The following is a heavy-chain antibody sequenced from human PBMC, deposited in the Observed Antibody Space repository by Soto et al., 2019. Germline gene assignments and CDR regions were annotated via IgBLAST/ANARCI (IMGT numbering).Heavy chain of an antibody. CDR2: IYHSGST. J-gene: IGHJ3*02. CDR3: ARVGGVPIAARPGSAFDI. CDR1: SGSISSSNW. Sequence: SETLSLTCAVSSGSISSSNWWSWVRQPPGKGLEWIGEIYHSGSTNYNPSLKSRVTISVDKSKNQFSLKLSSVTAADTAVYYCARVGGVPIAARPGSAFDIWGQGTMVTVSS. V-gene: IGHV4-4*02. D-gene: IGHD6-6*01.